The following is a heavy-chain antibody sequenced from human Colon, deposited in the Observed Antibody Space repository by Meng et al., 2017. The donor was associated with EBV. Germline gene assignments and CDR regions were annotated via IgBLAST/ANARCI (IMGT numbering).Heavy chain of an antibody. D-gene: IGHD3-22*01. Sequence: QEQLQQWGAGLLKPSETLSLTCDVYGGSFNGYFWSWIRQTPGRGLEWIGDINDSGSTRYNPSLKSRVTISVDTSSSQFSLTMTSVTAADTAIYYCARGPDYFDSGSYSYFDSWGQGPLVTVAS. CDR2: INDSGST. CDR1: GGSFNGYF. CDR3: ARGPDYFDSGSYSYFDS. V-gene: IGHV4-34*01. J-gene: IGHJ4*02.